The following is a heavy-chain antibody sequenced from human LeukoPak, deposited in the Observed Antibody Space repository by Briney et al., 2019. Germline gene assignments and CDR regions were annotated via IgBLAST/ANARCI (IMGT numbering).Heavy chain of an antibody. CDR3: AKARYGFGQHWFDP. Sequence: PGGSLRLSCAASGFTFSSYSMNWVRQAPGKGLEWVSSISSSSTYIYYTDSVKGRFTISRDNPKNSLYLQMNSLRAEDTAVYYCAKARYGFGQHWFDPWGQGTLVTVSS. CDR2: ISSSSTYI. J-gene: IGHJ5*02. D-gene: IGHD3-10*01. V-gene: IGHV3-21*01. CDR1: GFTFSSYS.